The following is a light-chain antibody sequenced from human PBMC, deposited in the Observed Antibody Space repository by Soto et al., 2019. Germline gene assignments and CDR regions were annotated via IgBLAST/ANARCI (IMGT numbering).Light chain of an antibody. CDR1: SSDVGNYNY. J-gene: IGLJ1*01. CDR3: SSFTSSTTYV. V-gene: IGLV2-14*01. Sequence: QSVLTQSASVSGSPGQSITISCTGTSSDVGNYNYVSWYQQHPGEVPKLIIFNVNNRPSGVSNRFSGSKSGNTASLTISGLQAEDDADYYCSSFTSSTTYVFGTGTKVTVL. CDR2: NVN.